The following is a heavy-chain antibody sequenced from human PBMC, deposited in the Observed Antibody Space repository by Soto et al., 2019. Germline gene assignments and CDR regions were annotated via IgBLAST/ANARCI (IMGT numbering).Heavy chain of an antibody. D-gene: IGHD2-15*01. CDR1: GFSVSKAW. Sequence: EVQLVDSGGGLVKPGGSLRLSCEASGFSVSKAWMNWVRQAPGKGLEWVGRIKTRDEGETTNYAAPVKGRFTISRDDSKNTLYLQMNSLKTEDTAVYYRTTGSVEGFWGQGTTVTVSS. V-gene: IGHV3-15*07. J-gene: IGHJ6*02. CDR3: TTGSVEGF. CDR2: IKTRDEGETT.